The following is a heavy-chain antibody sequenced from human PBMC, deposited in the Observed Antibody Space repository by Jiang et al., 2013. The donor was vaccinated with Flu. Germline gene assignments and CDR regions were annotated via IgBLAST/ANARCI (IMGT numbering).Heavy chain of an antibody. D-gene: IGHD4-17*01. CDR1: GDSVSSNSAA. Sequence: QTLSLTCAISGDSVSSNSAAWNWIRQSPSRGLEWLGRTYYRSKWYNDYAVSVKSRITINPDTSKNQFSLQLNSVTPEDTAVYYCARLDYGDIGNYYYGMDVWGQGTTVTVSS. CDR3: ARLDYGDIGNYYYGMDV. J-gene: IGHJ6*02. V-gene: IGHV6-1*01. CDR2: TYYRSKWYN.